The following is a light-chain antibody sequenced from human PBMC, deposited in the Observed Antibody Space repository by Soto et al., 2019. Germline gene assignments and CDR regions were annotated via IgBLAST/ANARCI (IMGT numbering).Light chain of an antibody. J-gene: IGKJ1*01. V-gene: IGKV1-39*01. CDR1: QNIDTY. CDR2: AAS. CDR3: QQSSMTPRS. Sequence: DIRLTQSPSPLSAYVGDRVTISCRASQNIDTYLMWYQQKAGRAPDLLIYAASSLQNGVPSRFRGSGSGTEFTLTISGLQPEDVATYYCQQSSMTPRSLGQGTKVEIK.